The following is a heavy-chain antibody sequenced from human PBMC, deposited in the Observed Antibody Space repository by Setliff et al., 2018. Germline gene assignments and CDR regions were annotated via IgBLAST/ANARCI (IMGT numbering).Heavy chain of an antibody. Sequence: ETLSLTCTVSGDSTSRYFWNWIRQPPGKGLEWVANIKQDGSENYYVDSVKGRFTISKDNAKNSLYLQMNSLRAEDTAVYYCASGLGVDYWGQGTLVTVSS. CDR3: ASGLGVDY. D-gene: IGHD3-10*01. CDR2: IKQDGSEN. V-gene: IGHV3-7*01. CDR1: GDSTSRYF. J-gene: IGHJ4*02.